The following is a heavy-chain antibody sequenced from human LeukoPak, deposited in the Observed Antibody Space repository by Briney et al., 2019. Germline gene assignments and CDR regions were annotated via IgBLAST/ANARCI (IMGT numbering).Heavy chain of an antibody. Sequence: ASVKVSCKASGYTFTSYDINWVRQATGQGLEWMGWMNPNSGNTGYAQKFQGRVTMTRNTSISTAYMELSSLRSEDTAVYYCARGRFYDFWSGYYHNWSDPWGQGTLVTVSS. D-gene: IGHD3-3*01. CDR1: GYTFTSYD. V-gene: IGHV1-8*01. CDR2: MNPNSGNT. CDR3: ARGRFYDFWSGYYHNWSDP. J-gene: IGHJ5*02.